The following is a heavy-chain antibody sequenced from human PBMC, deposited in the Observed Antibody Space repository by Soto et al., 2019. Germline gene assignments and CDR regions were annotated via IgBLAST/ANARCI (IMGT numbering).Heavy chain of an antibody. CDR3: ARLGYCSSTSCYTNYYGIDV. CDR1: GYSFTNYW. D-gene: IGHD2-2*02. V-gene: IGHV5-51*01. J-gene: IGHJ6*02. Sequence: GESLKISCKGSGYSFTNYWIGWVRQMPGKGLEWMGIIYPGDPDSRYSPSFQGQVTISADKSISTAYLQWRTLEASDTAMYHCARLGYCSSTSCYTNYYGIDVWGQGTTVTVSS. CDR2: IYPGDPDS.